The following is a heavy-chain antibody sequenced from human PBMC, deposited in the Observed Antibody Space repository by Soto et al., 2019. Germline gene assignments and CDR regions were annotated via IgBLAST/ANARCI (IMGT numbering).Heavy chain of an antibody. J-gene: IGHJ1*01. CDR3: ARASTYCSGGSCYPEYFQH. V-gene: IGHV4-59*12. D-gene: IGHD2-15*01. Sequence: SETLSLTCTVSGGSISSYYWSWIRQPPGKGLEWIGEIYHSGSTNYNPSLKSRVTISVDKSKNQSSLKLSSVTAADTAVYYCARASTYCSGGSCYPEYFQHWGQGTLVTVSS. CDR1: GGSISSYY. CDR2: IYHSGST.